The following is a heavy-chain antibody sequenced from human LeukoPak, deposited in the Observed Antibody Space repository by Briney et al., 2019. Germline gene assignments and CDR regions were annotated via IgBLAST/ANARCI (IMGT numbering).Heavy chain of an antibody. CDR2: INPNSGGT. D-gene: IGHD2-21*01. CDR1: GCTFTGYY. V-gene: IGHV1-2*02. J-gene: IGHJ4*02. CDR3: ARDHAYCGGDCYPGFDY. Sequence: ASVKVSCKASGCTFTGYYMHWVLQAPGQGLEWMGWINPNSGGTNYAQKFQGRVTMTRDTSISTAYMELSRLRSDDTAVYYCARDHAYCGGDCYPGFDYWGQGTLVTVSS.